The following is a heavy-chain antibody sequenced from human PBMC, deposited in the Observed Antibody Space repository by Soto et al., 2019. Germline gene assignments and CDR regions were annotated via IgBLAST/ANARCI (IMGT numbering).Heavy chain of an antibody. D-gene: IGHD5-18*01. CDR2: IYYSGST. Sequence: QVQLQESGPGLVKPSQTLSLTCTVSGGSISSGDYYWSWIRQPPGKGLEWIGYIYYSGSTYYNPSLKSRVTISVDTAKNQFSLNPSSATAADTAVYYCASLKLGYSTFDPWGQGTLVTVSS. CDR3: ASLKLGYSTFDP. V-gene: IGHV4-30-4*01. J-gene: IGHJ5*02. CDR1: GGSISSGDYY.